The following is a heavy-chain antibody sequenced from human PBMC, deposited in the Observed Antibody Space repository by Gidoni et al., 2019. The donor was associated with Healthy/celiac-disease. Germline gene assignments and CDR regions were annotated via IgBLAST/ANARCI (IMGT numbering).Heavy chain of an antibody. Sequence: QLQLQESGSGLVKPSQTLSLTCAVSGGSISSGGYSWSWIRQPPGKGLEWIGYIYHSGSTYYNPSLKSRVTISVDRSKNQFSLKLSSVTAADTAVYYCARASESGYYYYYGMDVWGQGTTVTVSS. D-gene: IGHD3-3*01. J-gene: IGHJ6*02. CDR1: GGSISSGGYS. V-gene: IGHV4-30-2*01. CDR3: ARASESGYYYYYGMDV. CDR2: IYHSGST.